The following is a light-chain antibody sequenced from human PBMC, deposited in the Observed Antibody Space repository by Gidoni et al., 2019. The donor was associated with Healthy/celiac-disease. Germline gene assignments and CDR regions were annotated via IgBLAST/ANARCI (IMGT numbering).Light chain of an antibody. CDR1: SSDVGGYNY. CDR2: DVS. J-gene: IGLJ1*01. V-gene: IGLV2-11*01. CDR3: CSYAGSYTFSYV. Sequence: QSALTQPRSVSGSPGPSVTISCTGTSSDVGGYNYVSWYQQHPGKAPNLMIYDVSKRPSGVPDRFSGSKSGNTASRTISGLQAEDEADYYCCSYAGSYTFSYVFGTGTKVTVL.